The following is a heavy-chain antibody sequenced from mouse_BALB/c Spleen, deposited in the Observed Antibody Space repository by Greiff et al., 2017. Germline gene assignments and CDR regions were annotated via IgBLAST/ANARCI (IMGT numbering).Heavy chain of an antibody. J-gene: IGHJ4*01. CDR3: ARGDSSGYAMDY. CDR2: ISSGGST. CDR1: GFTFSSYA. V-gene: IGHV5-6-5*01. D-gene: IGHD3-2*01. Sequence: EVKLVESGGGLVKPGGSLKLSCAASGFTFSSYAMSWVRQTPEQRLEWVASISSGGSTYYPDSVKGRFTISRDNARNILYLQMSSLRSEDTAMYYCARGDSSGYAMDYWGQGTSVTVAA.